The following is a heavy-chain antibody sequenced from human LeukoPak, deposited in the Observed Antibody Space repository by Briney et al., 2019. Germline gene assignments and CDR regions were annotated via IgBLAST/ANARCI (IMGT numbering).Heavy chain of an antibody. D-gene: IGHD2-21*01. V-gene: IGHV4-61*09. CDR2: IYTSGTT. CDR3: ARDDIPAPSRPYFDL. CDR1: GGSISSGSYF. Sequence: SETLSLTCTVSGGSISSGSYFWSWIRQPAGKGLEWIGHIYTSGTTNCNPSLKSRVTMSVDTSKNQFSLKLSSVTAADTAVYYCARDDIPAPSRPYFDLWGRGTLVTVSS. J-gene: IGHJ2*01.